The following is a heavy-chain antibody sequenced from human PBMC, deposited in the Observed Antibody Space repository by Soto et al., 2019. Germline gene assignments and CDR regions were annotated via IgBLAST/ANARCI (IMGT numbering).Heavy chain of an antibody. CDR1: GFTFSSYA. CDR3: ARDHIVNFDY. CDR2: ISSSSSSI. J-gene: IGHJ4*02. V-gene: IGHV3-48*01. Sequence: GGSLRLSCAASGFTFSSYAMSWVRQAPGKGLEWVSAISSSSSSIYYADSVKGRFTISRDNAKNSLYLQMNSLRAEDTAVYYCARDHIVNFDYWGQGTLVTVSS. D-gene: IGHD2-15*01.